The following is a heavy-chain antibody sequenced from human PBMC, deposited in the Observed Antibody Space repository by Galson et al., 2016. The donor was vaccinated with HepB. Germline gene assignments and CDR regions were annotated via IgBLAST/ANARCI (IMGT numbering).Heavy chain of an antibody. V-gene: IGHV3-33*01. CDR1: GFTFSRYA. CDR3: ARANWGNYYYHMDV. Sequence: SLRLSCAASGFTFSRYAIHWVRQAPGKGLEWVAIIWHDGSHEFYAAPVKCRFTISRDNSKSALYLQMDSLGAGDTAVYYRARANWGNYYYHMDVWGKGTTVTVSS. J-gene: IGHJ6*03. D-gene: IGHD7-27*01. CDR2: IWHDGSHE.